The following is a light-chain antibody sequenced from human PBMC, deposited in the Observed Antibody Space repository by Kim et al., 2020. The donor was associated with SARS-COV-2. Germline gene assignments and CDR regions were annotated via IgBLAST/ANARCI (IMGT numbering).Light chain of an antibody. J-gene: IGLJ3*02. V-gene: IGLV3-25*03. Sequence: ETASCSCSRSDLPKQYANWYQQMPGTAPVLLIYTDSQRPSGIPERFSGSNSGTTVTLAISGVQSEDEADYYCASGDTSLPYPVFCGGTQLTVL. CDR1: DLPKQY. CDR2: TDS. CDR3: ASGDTSLPYPV.